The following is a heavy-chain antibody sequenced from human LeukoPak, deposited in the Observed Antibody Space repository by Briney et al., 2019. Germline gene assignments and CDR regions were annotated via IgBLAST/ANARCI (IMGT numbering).Heavy chain of an antibody. D-gene: IGHD3-9*01. CDR1: GYTFTSYG. CDR3: ARDQDSTGYYSQTEGFDP. CDR2: ISPYTGNT. Sequence: GASVKVSCKASGYTFTSYGISWVRQAPGQGLEWMGWISPYTGNTNYAQKLQGRVTMTTDTSTNTAYMELRSLRSDDTAVYYCARDQDSTGYYSQTEGFDPWGQGTLVTVSS. J-gene: IGHJ5*02. V-gene: IGHV1-18*01.